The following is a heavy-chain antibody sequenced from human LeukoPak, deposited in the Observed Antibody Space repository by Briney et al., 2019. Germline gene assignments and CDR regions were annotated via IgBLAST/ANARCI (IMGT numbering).Heavy chain of an antibody. V-gene: IGHV3-30*18. J-gene: IGHJ4*02. Sequence: GGSLRLSCAASGFTFSSYGMHWVRQAPGKGLEWVAVISYDGSNKYFADSVKGRFTISRDSSKNTLYLQMNSLRVDDTAVYYCAKDGTRGIRFGKIPHYFDYWGQGTLVTVSS. D-gene: IGHD3-10*01. CDR1: GFTFSSYG. CDR3: AKDGTRGIRFGKIPHYFDY. CDR2: ISYDGSNK.